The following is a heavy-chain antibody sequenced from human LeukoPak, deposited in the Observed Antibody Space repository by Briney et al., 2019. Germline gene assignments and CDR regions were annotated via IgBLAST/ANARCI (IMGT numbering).Heavy chain of an antibody. CDR3: AKDILTDDAFDI. Sequence: ASVKVSCKASGYTFTGYFMHWVRQAPGQGLEWMGWINPNSGGTNYAQKFQGRVTMTRDTSISTAYMELSRLTSDDTAVYYCAKDILTDDAFDIWGQGTMVTVSS. V-gene: IGHV1-2*02. CDR2: INPNSGGT. CDR1: GYTFTGYF. D-gene: IGHD2-21*02. J-gene: IGHJ3*02.